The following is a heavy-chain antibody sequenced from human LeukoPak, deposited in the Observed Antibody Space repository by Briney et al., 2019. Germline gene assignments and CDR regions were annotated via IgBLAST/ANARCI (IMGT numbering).Heavy chain of an antibody. CDR1: GFSFSSYS. V-gene: IGHV3-48*04. D-gene: IGHD6-13*01. CDR2: ISRVSANT. J-gene: IGHJ4*02. CDR3: ARDPSRSWIPFDY. Sequence: GGSLRLSCAASGFSFSSYSMNWVRQAPGEGLEWISHISRVSANTWFADSVKGRFTFSRDNAKNLLFLQMNSLRAEDTAVYYCARDPSRSWIPFDYWGQGTLVTVSS.